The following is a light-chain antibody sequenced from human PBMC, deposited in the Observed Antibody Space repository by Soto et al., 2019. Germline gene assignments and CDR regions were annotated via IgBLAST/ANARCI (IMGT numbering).Light chain of an antibody. CDR1: QTIRGL. Sequence: EILLTQSPATLSLSPGERATLSCRTSQTIRGLLNWYQQRPGQAPRLLLYDTSNRATDIPARFSGSGSGTDFLLTISRLDPEDFGVYFCQQRHNWPITFGQGTRLDI. J-gene: IGKJ5*01. CDR3: QQRHNWPIT. V-gene: IGKV3-11*01. CDR2: DTS.